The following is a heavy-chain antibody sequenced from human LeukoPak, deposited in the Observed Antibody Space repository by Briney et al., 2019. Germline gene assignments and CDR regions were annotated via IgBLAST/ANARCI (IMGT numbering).Heavy chain of an antibody. CDR2: IYSGGST. D-gene: IGHD3-22*01. V-gene: IGHV3-66*02. CDR1: GFTVSSNY. J-gene: IGHJ4*02. CDR3: ARDGYYYDSNGYYYYLDY. Sequence: GGSLRLSCAASGFTVSSNYMSWVRQAPGKGLEWVSVIYSGGSTYYADSVKGRFTISRDNSKNTLYLQMNSLRAEDTAAYYCARDGYYYDSNGYYYYLDYWGQGTLVTVSS.